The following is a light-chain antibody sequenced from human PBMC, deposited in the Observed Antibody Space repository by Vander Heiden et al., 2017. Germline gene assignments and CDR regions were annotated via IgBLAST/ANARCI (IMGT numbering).Light chain of an antibody. J-gene: IGLJ1*01. CDR2: TTD. CDR1: TGAVTNSDY. Sequence: QTVVTQEPSLTVSPGGTVTLTCASSTGAVTNSDYVNWFQQKPGQAPRPLIYTTDRKYSWTPARVSGSLLGGKAALTRSGVRPEDEADYFCLLYRKSVYVFGSGTKVTVL. CDR3: LLYRKSVYV. V-gene: IGLV7-43*01.